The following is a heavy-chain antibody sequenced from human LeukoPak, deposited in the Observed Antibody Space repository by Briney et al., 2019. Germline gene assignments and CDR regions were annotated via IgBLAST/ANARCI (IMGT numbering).Heavy chain of an antibody. CDR1: GYTFTSYD. D-gene: IGHD3-16*01. Sequence: ASVKVSCKASGYTFTSYDINWVRQATGQGLEWMGWMNPNSGNTGYAQRFQGRVTMTRNTSISTAYMELSSLRSEDTAVYYCARYVERYYYYYGMDVWGQGTTVTVSS. V-gene: IGHV1-8*01. CDR3: ARYVERYYYYYGMDV. J-gene: IGHJ6*02. CDR2: MNPNSGNT.